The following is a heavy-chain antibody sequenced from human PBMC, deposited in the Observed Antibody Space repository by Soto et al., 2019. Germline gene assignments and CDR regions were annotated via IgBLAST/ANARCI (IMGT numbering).Heavy chain of an antibody. CDR1: GFTFSSYA. V-gene: IGHV3-23*01. CDR3: AKDIKYFHWLLEGKDYNGMDV. J-gene: IGHJ6*02. Sequence: GGSLRLSCAASGFTFSSYAMSWVRQAPGKGLEWVSAISGSGGSTYYADSVKGRFTISRDNSKNTLYLQMNSLRAEDTAVYYCAKDIKYFHWLLEGKDYNGMDVWGQGTTVTVSS. D-gene: IGHD3-9*01. CDR2: ISGSGGST.